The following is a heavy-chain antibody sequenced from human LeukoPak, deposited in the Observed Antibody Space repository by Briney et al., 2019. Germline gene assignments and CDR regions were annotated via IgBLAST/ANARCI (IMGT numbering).Heavy chain of an antibody. V-gene: IGHV3-7*01. CDR2: IKQDGSEK. D-gene: IGHD1-7*01. Sequence: GGSLRLSCAASGFTFSSYWMSWVRQAPGKGLEWVANIKQDGSEKYYVDSVKGRFTISRDNAKSSLYLQMNSLRAEDTAVYYCARDGGYNWNYVPPIFDYWGQGTLVTVSS. J-gene: IGHJ4*02. CDR1: GFTFSSYW. CDR3: ARDGGYNWNYVPPIFDY.